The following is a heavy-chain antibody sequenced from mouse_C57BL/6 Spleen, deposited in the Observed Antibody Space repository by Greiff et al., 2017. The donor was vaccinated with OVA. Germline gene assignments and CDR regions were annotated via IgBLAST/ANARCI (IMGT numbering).Heavy chain of an antibody. V-gene: IGHV8-8*01. CDR1: GFSLSTFGMG. Sequence: QVTLKESGPGILQPSQTLSLTCSFSGFSLSTFGMGVGWIRQPSGKGLEWLAHIWWDDDKYYNPALKSRLTSSKDTSNNQVFLKIDNVDTADTATYYSDRMVYDYDGYWYFDVWGTGTTVTVSS. CDR2: IWWDDDK. D-gene: IGHD2-4*01. CDR3: DRMVYDYDGYWYFDV. J-gene: IGHJ1*03.